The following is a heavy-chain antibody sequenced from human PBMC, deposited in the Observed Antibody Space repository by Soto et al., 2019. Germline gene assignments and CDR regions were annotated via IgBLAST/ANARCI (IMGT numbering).Heavy chain of an antibody. D-gene: IGHD3-16*01. Sequence: PSETLSLTCTVSGGSISSYYWSWIRQPPGKGLEWIGYIYYSGSTNYNPSLKSRVTISVDTSKNQFSLKLSSVTAADTAVYYCARDRGRITVGSIPLGEWFDPWGQGTLVTVSS. CDR1: GGSISSYY. V-gene: IGHV4-59*12. CDR2: IYYSGST. CDR3: ARDRGRITVGSIPLGEWFDP. J-gene: IGHJ5*02.